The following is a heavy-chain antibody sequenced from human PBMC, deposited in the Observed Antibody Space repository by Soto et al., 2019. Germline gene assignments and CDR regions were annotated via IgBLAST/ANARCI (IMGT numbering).Heavy chain of an antibody. CDR2: IKGDGSET. V-gene: IGHV3-74*01. Sequence: GGSLRLSXAASGFTFSSYWMHWVRQAPGKGLVWVSRIKGDGSETNYADSVKGRFTISRDNAKNTLYLQLNSLRAEDTAVYYCLRGNSGYGNFDYWGQGTRVTVSS. CDR1: GFTFSSYW. J-gene: IGHJ4*02. D-gene: IGHD5-12*01. CDR3: LRGNSGYGNFDY.